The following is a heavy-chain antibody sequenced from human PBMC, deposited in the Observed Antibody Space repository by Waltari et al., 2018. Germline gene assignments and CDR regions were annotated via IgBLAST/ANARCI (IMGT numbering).Heavy chain of an antibody. D-gene: IGHD6-19*01. CDR1: GGTFSSYA. Sequence: QVQLVQSGAEVKKPGSSVKVSCKASGGTFSSYAISWVRQAPGQGLEWMGGSIPLLGTANYAQQFQGRVTITTDESTSTAYMELSSLRSEGTAVYYCAYEGLQPGIAVAGTWGQGTLVTVSS. J-gene: IGHJ4*02. V-gene: IGHV1-69*05. CDR3: AYEGLQPGIAVAGT. CDR2: SIPLLGTA.